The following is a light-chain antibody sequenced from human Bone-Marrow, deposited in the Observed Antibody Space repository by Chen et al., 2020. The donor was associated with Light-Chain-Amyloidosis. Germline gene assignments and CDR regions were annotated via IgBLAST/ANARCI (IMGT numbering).Light chain of an antibody. V-gene: IGKV1-39*01. CDR1: QSISNF. Sequence: DIQLTQSPSSLSASVGDRVTITCRASQSISNFLNWYQQKPRKAPNLLISGESSLESGVTSRFSGRGSGTDFNLAISSLQPEELESYYCEQSYRFPWTFGQGTKVEIQ. J-gene: IGKJ1*01. CDR2: GES. CDR3: EQSYRFPWT.